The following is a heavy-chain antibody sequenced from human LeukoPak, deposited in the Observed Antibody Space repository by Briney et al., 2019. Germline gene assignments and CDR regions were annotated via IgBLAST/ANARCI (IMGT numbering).Heavy chain of an antibody. V-gene: IGHV1-69*13. Sequence: GASVKVSCKASGGTFSSYAISWVRQAPGQGLEWMGGIIPIFGTANYAQKFQGRVTITADESTSTAYMELSSLRSEDTAVYYCAKAPRNSSTMLDYWGQGTLVTVSS. CDR3: AKAPRNSSTMLDY. J-gene: IGHJ4*02. CDR2: IIPIFGTA. D-gene: IGHD6-13*01. CDR1: GGTFSSYA.